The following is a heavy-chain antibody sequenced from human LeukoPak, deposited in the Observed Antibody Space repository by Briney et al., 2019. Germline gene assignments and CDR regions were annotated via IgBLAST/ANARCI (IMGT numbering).Heavy chain of an antibody. D-gene: IGHD3-22*01. CDR2: IIPIFGTA. CDR3: ARGYDSSGSSFDY. CDR1: GGTFSSYA. J-gene: IGHJ4*02. Sequence: ASVKVSCKSSGGTFSSYAISWVRQAPGQGLEWMGGIIPIFGTANYAQKFQGRVTITTDESTSTAYMELSSLRSEDTAVYYCARGYDSSGSSFDYWGQGTLVTVSS. V-gene: IGHV1-69*05.